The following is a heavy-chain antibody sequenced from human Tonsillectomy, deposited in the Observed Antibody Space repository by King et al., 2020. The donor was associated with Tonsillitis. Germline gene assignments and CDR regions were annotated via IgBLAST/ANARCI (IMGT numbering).Heavy chain of an antibody. CDR1: GDSVSGNSVA. CDR3: ARVSSMAAAGTAFDY. J-gene: IGHJ4*02. V-gene: IGHV6-1*01. Sequence: VQLQQSGPGLVKPSQTLSLTCAISGDSVSGNSVAWHWIRQSPSRGLEWLARTYYRSEWYNNYAVSVKGRITISPETSKNQFSLQLNSVTPEDTAVYYCARVSSMAAAGTAFDYWGQGTLVTVSS. CDR2: TYYRSEWYN. D-gene: IGHD6-13*01.